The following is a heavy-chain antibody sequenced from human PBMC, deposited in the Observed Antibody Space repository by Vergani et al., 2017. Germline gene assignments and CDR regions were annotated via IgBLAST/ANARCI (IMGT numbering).Heavy chain of an antibody. CDR3: ARHTTYTDS. CDR2: IYPADLDT. Sequence: EVELVQSGPEMRKPGESLKTSCKGSESSFGNYWIGWVGQMPGKSLEWMVIIYPADLDTRYSPSFQGQVTISPDKSISTAFLQGDSLKASDPALYSCARHTTYTDSWGQGTLVTVSS. D-gene: IGHD1-1*01. CDR1: ESSFGNYW. V-gene: IGHV5-51*01. J-gene: IGHJ4*02.